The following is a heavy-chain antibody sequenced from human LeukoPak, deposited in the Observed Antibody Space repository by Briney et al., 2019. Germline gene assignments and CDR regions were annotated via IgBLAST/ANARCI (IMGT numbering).Heavy chain of an antibody. Sequence: PSETLSLTCAVSGGSISSGDYYWSWKRQPPGKGLEWIGYTVYSGTTYYNPSLKSRVTISVDTSKNQFSLKLSSVTAADTAVYYCARECDCSGGSCYHNWFDPWGQGTLVTVSS. CDR3: ARECDCSGGSCYHNWFDP. CDR2: TVYSGTT. J-gene: IGHJ5*02. V-gene: IGHV4-30-4*01. D-gene: IGHD2-15*01. CDR1: GGSISSGDYY.